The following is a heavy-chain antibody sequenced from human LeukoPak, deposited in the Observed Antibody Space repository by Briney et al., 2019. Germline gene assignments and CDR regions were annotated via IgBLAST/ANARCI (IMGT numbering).Heavy chain of an antibody. Sequence: GGSLRLSCAASGFTFSSYSMNWVRQAPGKGLEWVSYISSSSSTIYYADSVKGRFTISRDNAKNSLYLQMNSLRAEDTAVYYCAKDPVDTAMDDLGGFFDYWGQGTLVTVSS. D-gene: IGHD5-18*01. V-gene: IGHV3-48*01. J-gene: IGHJ4*02. CDR2: ISSSSSTI. CDR3: AKDPVDTAMDDLGGFFDY. CDR1: GFTFSSYS.